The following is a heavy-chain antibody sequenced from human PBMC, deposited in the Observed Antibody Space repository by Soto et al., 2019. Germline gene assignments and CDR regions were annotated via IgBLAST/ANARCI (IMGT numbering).Heavy chain of an antibody. Sequence: QVQLVQSGAEVKKPGSSVKVSCKASGGTFSSYAISWVRQAPGQGLEWMGGIIPIFGTANYAQKFQGRVTITADESTSTADMELSSLRSEDTAVYYCASSPGGAIVGATGFDYWGQGTLVTVSS. J-gene: IGHJ4*02. CDR3: ASSPGGAIVGATGFDY. CDR2: IIPIFGTA. D-gene: IGHD1-26*01. CDR1: GGTFSSYA. V-gene: IGHV1-69*01.